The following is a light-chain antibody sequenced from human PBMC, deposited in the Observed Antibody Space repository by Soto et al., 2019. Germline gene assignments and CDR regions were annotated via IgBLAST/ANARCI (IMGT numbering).Light chain of an antibody. CDR3: QQYGSSPCT. V-gene: IGKV3-20*01. CDR2: GAS. J-gene: IGKJ3*01. CDR1: ESVSSIY. Sequence: ALTQSPGTLSLSPGERATLSRMACESVSSIYLAWYKQKPVQAARRRISGASSRATGIPDRLSGSGSGTDFALSICRLEPEDFAVYYCQQYGSSPCTFGPGTKVDIK.